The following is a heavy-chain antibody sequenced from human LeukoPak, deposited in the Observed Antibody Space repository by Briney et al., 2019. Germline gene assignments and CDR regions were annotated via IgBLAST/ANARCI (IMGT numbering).Heavy chain of an antibody. J-gene: IGHJ5*02. D-gene: IGHD3-10*01. V-gene: IGHV3-30-3*01. CDR1: GFTFSSYA. CDR2: ISYDGSNK. CDR3: ARNTKGYYGSGSSNWFDP. Sequence: PGRSLRLSCAASGFTFSSYAMHWVRQAPGKGLEWVAVISYDGSNKYYADSVKGRFTISRDNSKNTLYLQMNSLRAEDTAVYYCARNTKGYYGSGSSNWFDPWGQGTLVTVSS.